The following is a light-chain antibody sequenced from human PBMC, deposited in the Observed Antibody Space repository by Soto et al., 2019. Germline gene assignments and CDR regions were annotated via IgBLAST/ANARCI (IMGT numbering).Light chain of an antibody. CDR3: AAWHDSLNGPV. Sequence: QSVLTQPPSASGTPGQRVTISCSGSSSNIGSNTVNWYQQLPGTAPKVLIYSNNQRPSGVPDRFSGSKSGTSASLAIRGLQSEDEADYYCAAWHDSLNGPVFGGGTKLTVL. CDR1: SSNIGSNT. CDR2: SNN. J-gene: IGLJ2*01. V-gene: IGLV1-44*01.